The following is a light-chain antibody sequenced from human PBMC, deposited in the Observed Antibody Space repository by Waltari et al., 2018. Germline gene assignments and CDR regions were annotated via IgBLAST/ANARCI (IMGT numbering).Light chain of an antibody. CDR2: AAS. CDR3: QQSYSTPPYT. J-gene: IGKJ2*01. Sequence: DIQMTQSPSSLSASVGDRVTITCRAIQSISSYLNWYQHKPGKAPKLLIYAASSLQSGVPSRFSGSGSGTDFTLTISSLQPEDFATYYCQQSYSTPPYTFGQGTKLEIK. CDR1: QSISSY. V-gene: IGKV1-39*01.